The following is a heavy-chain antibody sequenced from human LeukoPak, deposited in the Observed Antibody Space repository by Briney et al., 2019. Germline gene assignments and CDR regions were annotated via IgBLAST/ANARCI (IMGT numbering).Heavy chain of an antibody. J-gene: IGHJ5*02. CDR1: GYSFTSYG. Sequence: ASVKVSCKASGYSFTSYGISWVRQAPGQGLEWMGWINPNSGGTNYAQKFQGRVTMTRDTSISTAYIELSRPRSDDAAVFYFARARYCSSTNCYGFDPWGQGTLVTVSS. V-gene: IGHV1-2*02. D-gene: IGHD2-2*01. CDR2: INPNSGGT. CDR3: ARARYCSSTNCYGFDP.